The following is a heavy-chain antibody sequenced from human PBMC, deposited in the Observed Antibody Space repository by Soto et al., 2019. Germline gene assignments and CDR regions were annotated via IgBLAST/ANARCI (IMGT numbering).Heavy chain of an antibody. CDR3: ARGEVLYYDILTGYYEAGWFDP. Sequence: ASVKVSCKASGYTFTSYAMHWVRQAPGQRLEWMGWINPNNGGTNYAQKFQGWVTMTRDTSISTAYMELSRLRSDDTAVYYCARGEVLYYDILTGYYEAGWFDPWGQGTLVTVSS. D-gene: IGHD3-9*01. V-gene: IGHV1-2*04. J-gene: IGHJ5*02. CDR1: GYTFTSYA. CDR2: INPNNGGT.